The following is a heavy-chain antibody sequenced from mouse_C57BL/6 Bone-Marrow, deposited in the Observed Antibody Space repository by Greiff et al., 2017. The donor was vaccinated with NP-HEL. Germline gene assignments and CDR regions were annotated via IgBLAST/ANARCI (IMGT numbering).Heavy chain of an antibody. V-gene: IGHV5-16*01. CDR2: INYDGSST. D-gene: IGHD1-1*01. CDR1: GFTFSDYY. CDR3: ARDLGYGSSYEFDY. Sequence: EVQVVESEGGLVQPGSSMKLSCTASGFTFSDYYMAWVRQVPEKGLEWVANINYDGSSTYYLDSLKSRFIISRDNAKNILYLQMSSLKSEDTATYYCARDLGYGSSYEFDYWGQGTTLTVSS. J-gene: IGHJ2*01.